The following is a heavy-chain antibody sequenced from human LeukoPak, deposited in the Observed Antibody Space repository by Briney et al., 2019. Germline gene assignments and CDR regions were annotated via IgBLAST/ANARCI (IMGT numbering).Heavy chain of an antibody. V-gene: IGHV1-2*02. CDR2: INPNSGGT. CDR3: AADTAMVYYYGMDV. Sequence: ASVKVSCKASGYTFTGYYMHWVRPAPGQGLEWMGWINPNSGGTNCAQKFQGRVTMTRDTSISTAYLELSRLRSDDTAVYYCAADTAMVYYYGMDVWGQGTTVTVSS. J-gene: IGHJ6*02. CDR1: GYTFTGYY. D-gene: IGHD5-18*01.